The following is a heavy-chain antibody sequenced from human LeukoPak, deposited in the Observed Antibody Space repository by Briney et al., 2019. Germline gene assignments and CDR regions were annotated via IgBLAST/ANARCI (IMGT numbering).Heavy chain of an antibody. J-gene: IGHJ3*02. V-gene: IGHV4-61*02. D-gene: IGHD3-22*01. Sequence: SETLSLTCTVSGGSISSGSYYWSWIRQPAGKGLEWIGRIYTSGSTNYNPSLKSRVTISVDTSKNQFSLKLSSVTAADTAVYYCAGGEIYDSSGSPRNAFDIWGQGTMVTVSS. CDR1: GGSISSGSYY. CDR3: AGGEIYDSSGSPRNAFDI. CDR2: IYTSGST.